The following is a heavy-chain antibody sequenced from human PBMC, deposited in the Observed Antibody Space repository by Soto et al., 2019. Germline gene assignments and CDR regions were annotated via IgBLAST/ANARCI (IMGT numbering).Heavy chain of an antibody. Sequence: GGSLRLSCAASGFTFSSYGMHWVRQAPGKGLEWVAVIWYDGSNKYYADSVKGRFTISRDNSENTLYLQMNSLRAEDTAVYYCVRDQLYYYDIFGRPLNGFDIWGQGTMVTVSS. CDR2: IWYDGSNK. CDR3: VRDQLYYYDIFGRPLNGFDI. J-gene: IGHJ3*02. CDR1: GFTFSSYG. D-gene: IGHD3-22*01. V-gene: IGHV3-33*01.